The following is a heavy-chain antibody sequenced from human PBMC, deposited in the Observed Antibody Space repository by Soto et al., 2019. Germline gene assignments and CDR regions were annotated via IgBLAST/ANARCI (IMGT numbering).Heavy chain of an antibody. D-gene: IGHD3-10*01. CDR2: ISKDGSKK. J-gene: IGHJ6*01. CDR1: GFMFSGFG. CDR3: ANPSGYYFGLGSHDEASDM. V-gene: IGHV3-30*18. Sequence: QVHLVESGGGVVQPGRSLRLSCAASGFMFSGFGMHWVRQAPGKGLQWVAGISKDGSKKYYADSVKGRFTISRDNSKKTLSLQMNSLRAEDTAVYYCANPSGYYFGLGSHDEASDMWGQGTVVNV.